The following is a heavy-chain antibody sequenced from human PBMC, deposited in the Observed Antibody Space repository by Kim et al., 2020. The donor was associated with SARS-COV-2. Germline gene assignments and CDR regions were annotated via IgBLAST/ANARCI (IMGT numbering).Heavy chain of an antibody. J-gene: IGHJ3*02. Sequence: YPGSVKDRLIISRENAKKNLYLQMNSRRAGDTAVYYCARGYSSSSYWAFDIWGQGTMVTVSS. V-gene: IGHV3-13*01. CDR3: ARGYSSSSYWAFDI. D-gene: IGHD6-13*01.